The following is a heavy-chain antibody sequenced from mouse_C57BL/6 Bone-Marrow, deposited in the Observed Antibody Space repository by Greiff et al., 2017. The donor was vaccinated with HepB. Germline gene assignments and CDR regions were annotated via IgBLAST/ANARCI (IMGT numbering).Heavy chain of an antibody. Sequence: EVQRVESGGGLVQPGESLKLSCESNEYEFPSHDMSWVRKTPEKRLELVAAINSDGGSTYYPDTMERRFIISRDNTKKTLYLQMGSLRSEDTALYYCARFYYDYDDAMDYWGQGTSVTVSS. CDR1: EYEFPSHD. D-gene: IGHD2-4*01. J-gene: IGHJ4*01. CDR2: INSDGGST. CDR3: ARFYYDYDDAMDY. V-gene: IGHV5-2*01.